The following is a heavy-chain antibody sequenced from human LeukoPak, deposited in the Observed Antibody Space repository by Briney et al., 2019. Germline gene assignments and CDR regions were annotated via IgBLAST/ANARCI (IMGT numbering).Heavy chain of an antibody. CDR3: TRGSIAYYYMDV. D-gene: IGHD3-22*01. CDR1: GGSIGNFY. V-gene: IGHV4-4*07. Sequence: TSETLSLTCTVSGGSIGNFYWNWIRQPAGKGLEWIGRIFTTGSTNYNPSLKSRVTISVDTSKNQFSLKLSSVTAADTAVYYCTRGSIAYYYMDVWGKGTTVTVSS. CDR2: IFTTGST. J-gene: IGHJ6*03.